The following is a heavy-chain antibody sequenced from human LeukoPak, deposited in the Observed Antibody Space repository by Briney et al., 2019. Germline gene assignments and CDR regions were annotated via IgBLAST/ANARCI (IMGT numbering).Heavy chain of an antibody. V-gene: IGHV5-51*01. CDR1: GYSFTSYW. J-gene: IGHJ6*02. Sequence: GGSLRLSCKGSGYSFTSYWIGWVRQMPGKGLEWMGIIHPGDSNTRYSPSFQGQVTISADKSISTAYLQWSSLKASDTAIYYCARQTPGYYGMDVWGQGTTVTVSS. CDR2: IHPGDSNT. CDR3: ARQTPGYYGMDV.